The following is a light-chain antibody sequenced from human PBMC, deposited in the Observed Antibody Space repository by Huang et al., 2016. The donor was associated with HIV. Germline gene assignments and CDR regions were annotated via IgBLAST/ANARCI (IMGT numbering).Light chain of an antibody. V-gene: IGKV3-11*01. Sequence: EIVLTQSPATLSLSPGQRATLSCRASQSVANSLDWYQQKPGQAPKLLIYAAYKRATSIPARLSGSESGTDFTLTISSLGPEDFAVYYCQQRGSWPLTFGGGTNVDI. CDR2: AAY. CDR3: QQRGSWPLT. J-gene: IGKJ4*01. CDR1: QSVANS.